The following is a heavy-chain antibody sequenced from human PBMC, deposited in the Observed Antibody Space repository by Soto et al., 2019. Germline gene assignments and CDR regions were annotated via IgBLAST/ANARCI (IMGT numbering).Heavy chain of an antibody. CDR3: ARGGRAARPRVWFDP. V-gene: IGHV4-59*01. D-gene: IGHD6-6*01. CDR1: GGSISSYY. Sequence: PSETLSLTCTVSGGSISSYYWSWIRQPPGKGLEWIGYIYYSESTNYNPPLNSRVTISVDTCKNQFSLKLSSVTAADTAVYYCARGGRAARPRVWFDPWGQGTLVTVSS. CDR2: IYYSEST. J-gene: IGHJ5*02.